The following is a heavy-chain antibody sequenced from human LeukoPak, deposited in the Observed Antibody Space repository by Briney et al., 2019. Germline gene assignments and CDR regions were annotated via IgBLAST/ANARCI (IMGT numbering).Heavy chain of an antibody. CDR2: ISSNGGST. V-gene: IGHV3-64*01. J-gene: IGHJ5*02. CDR3: ARELTEYSSSWFDP. D-gene: IGHD6-13*01. Sequence: GGSLRLSCAASGFTFSSYAMHWVRQAPGKGLQYVSAISSNGGSTYYPNSVKGRFTISRDNSKNTLYLQMGSLRTEDMAVYYCARELTEYSSSWFDPWGQGTLVTVSS. CDR1: GFTFSSYA.